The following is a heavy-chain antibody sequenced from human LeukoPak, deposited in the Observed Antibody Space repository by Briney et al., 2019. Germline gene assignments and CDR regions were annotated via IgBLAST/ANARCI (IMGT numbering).Heavy chain of an antibody. D-gene: IGHD5-18*01. J-gene: IGHJ4*02. CDR3: ASVNVDTAMVISDY. Sequence: SETLSLTCAVYGGSFSGYYWSWIRQPPGKGLEWIGEINHSGSTNYNPSLKSRVTISVDTSKNQFSLKLSSVTAADTAVYYCASVNVDTAMVISDYWGQGTLVTVSS. V-gene: IGHV4-34*01. CDR1: GGSFSGYY. CDR2: INHSGST.